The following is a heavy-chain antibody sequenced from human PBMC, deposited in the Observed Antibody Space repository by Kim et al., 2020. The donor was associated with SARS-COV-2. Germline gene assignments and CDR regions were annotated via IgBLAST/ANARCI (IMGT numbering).Heavy chain of an antibody. CDR2: ISGSGGST. CDR3: AKDYYGSGSYYNYYFDY. Sequence: GGSLRLSCAASGFTFSSYAMSWVRQAPGKGLEWVSAISGSGGSTYYADSVKGRFTISRDNSKNTLYLQMNSLRAEDTAVYYCAKDYYGSGSYYNYYFDYWGQGTLVTVSS. J-gene: IGHJ4*02. D-gene: IGHD3-10*01. CDR1: GFTFSSYA. V-gene: IGHV3-23*01.